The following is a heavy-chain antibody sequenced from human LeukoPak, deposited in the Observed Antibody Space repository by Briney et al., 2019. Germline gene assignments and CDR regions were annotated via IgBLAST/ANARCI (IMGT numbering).Heavy chain of an antibody. CDR3: ARGGIAVDY. CDR1: GGSISSGGYS. V-gene: IGHV4-30-2*01. D-gene: IGHD6-13*01. Sequence: SQTLPLTCAVSGGSISSGGYSWSWIRQPPGKGLEWIGYIYHSGSTYYNPSLKSRVTISVDRSKNQFSLKLSSVTAADTAVYYCARGGIAVDYWGQGTLATVSS. J-gene: IGHJ4*02. CDR2: IYHSGST.